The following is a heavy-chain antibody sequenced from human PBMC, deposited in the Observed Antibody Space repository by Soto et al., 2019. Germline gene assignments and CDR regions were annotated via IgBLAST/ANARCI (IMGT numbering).Heavy chain of an antibody. CDR3: AKAVYYELAGSAVDY. V-gene: IGHV3-23*01. J-gene: IGHJ4*02. CDR1: GFTFSSYA. D-gene: IGHD3-3*01. Sequence: PGGSLRLSCAASGFTFSSYAMSWDRQAPGKGLEWVSAISGSGGSTYYADSVKGRFTISRDNSKNTLYLQMNSLRAEDTAVYYCAKAVYYELAGSAVDYWGQGTLVTVYS. CDR2: ISGSGGST.